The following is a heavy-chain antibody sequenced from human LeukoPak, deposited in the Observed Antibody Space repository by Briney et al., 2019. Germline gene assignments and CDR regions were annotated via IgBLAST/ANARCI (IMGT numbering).Heavy chain of an antibody. CDR2: IIPILGIA. Sequence: ASVKVSCKASGGTFSSYAISWVRQAPGQGLEWMGRIIPILGIANYAQKFQGRVTITADKSTSTAYMELNSLRSEDTAVYYCAREDIVVVVAATPYFDYWGQGTLVTVSS. CDR1: GGTFSSYA. CDR3: AREDIVVVVAATPYFDY. J-gene: IGHJ4*02. D-gene: IGHD2-15*01. V-gene: IGHV1-69*04.